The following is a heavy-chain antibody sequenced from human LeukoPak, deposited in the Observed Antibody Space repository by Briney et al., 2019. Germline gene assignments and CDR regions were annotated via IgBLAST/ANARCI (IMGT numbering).Heavy chain of an antibody. CDR3: ARHDSYSSSFPYNWFDP. Sequence: ASVKVSCKASGGSFSSYAISWVRQAPGQGLEWMGRIIPLFGAPNYAQKFQGRVTITADKSTTTAYMELSSLRSEDTAVYFCARHDSYSSSFPYNWFDPWGQGTLVTVSS. J-gene: IGHJ5*02. V-gene: IGHV1-69*06. D-gene: IGHD6-13*01. CDR2: IIPLFGAP. CDR1: GGSFSSYA.